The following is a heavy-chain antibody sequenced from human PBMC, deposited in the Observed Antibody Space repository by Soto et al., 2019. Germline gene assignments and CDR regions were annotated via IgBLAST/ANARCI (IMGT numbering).Heavy chain of an antibody. CDR1: GFTFSSYS. J-gene: IGHJ4*02. CDR3: ARDMYYDDSSGYYHWGFFDY. V-gene: IGHV3-48*02. D-gene: IGHD3-22*01. CDR2: ISSSSSTI. Sequence: EVQLVESGGGLVQPGGSLRLSCAASGFTFSSYSMNWVRQAPGKGLEWVSYISSSSSTIYYADSVKGRFTISRDNAKNSLYLQMNSLRDEDTAVYYCARDMYYDDSSGYYHWGFFDYWGQGTLVTVSS.